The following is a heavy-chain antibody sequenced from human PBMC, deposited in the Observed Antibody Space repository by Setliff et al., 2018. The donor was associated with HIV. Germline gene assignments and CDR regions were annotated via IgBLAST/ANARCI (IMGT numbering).Heavy chain of an antibody. CDR3: ARLPGTWLQSLWERAPYYFDY. CDR2: IYPADSDT. V-gene: IGHV5-51*01. D-gene: IGHD5-12*01. CDR1: GYIFTSYW. J-gene: IGHJ4*02. Sequence: GESLKISCKGSGYIFTSYWIAWVRQMPGNGLEWMGIIYPADSDTRYSPSFQGQVTISADKSISTAFLQWNSLRASDTAMYYCARLPGTWLQSLWERAPYYFDYWGPGTLVTVSS.